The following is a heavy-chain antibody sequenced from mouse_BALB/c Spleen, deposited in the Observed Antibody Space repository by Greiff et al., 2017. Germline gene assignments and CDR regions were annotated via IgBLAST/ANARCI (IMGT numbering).Heavy chain of an antibody. D-gene: IGHD1-1*01. J-gene: IGHJ2*01. V-gene: IGHV7-3*02. CDR2: IRNKANGYTT. CDR3: ARGTTVVADY. CDR1: GFTFTDYY. Sequence: DVHLVESGGGLVQPGGSLRLSCATSGFTFTDYYMSWVRQPPGKALEWLGFIRNKANGYTTEYSASVKGRFTISRDNSQSILYLQMNTLRAEDSATYYCARGTTVVADYWGQGTTLTVSS.